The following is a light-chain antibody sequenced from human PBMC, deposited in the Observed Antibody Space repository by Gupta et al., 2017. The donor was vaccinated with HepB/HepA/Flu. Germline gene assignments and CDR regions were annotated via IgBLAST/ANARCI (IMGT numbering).Light chain of an antibody. CDR3: MQATHFPRT. CDR1: QSLVHSNRNTY. Sequence: DALLTQTSLSSPVAPGHPASISCRSSQSLVHSNRNTYLSWLHQRPGQPPRLLIYEISNRFCGVTDRFSGSGAGTDFTLKISRVEAEDVGVYYCMQATHFPRTFGQGTKVEIK. CDR2: EIS. J-gene: IGKJ1*01. V-gene: IGKV2-24*01.